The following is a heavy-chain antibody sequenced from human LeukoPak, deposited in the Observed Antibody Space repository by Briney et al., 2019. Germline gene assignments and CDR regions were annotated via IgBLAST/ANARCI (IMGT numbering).Heavy chain of an antibody. D-gene: IGHD3-3*01. CDR2: ISGSGDDT. CDR3: AKFIRDYDFWSGSYRAQWFDP. J-gene: IGHJ5*02. V-gene: IGHV3-23*01. Sequence: GGSLRLSCAASGFTFSSYSMNWVRQAPGKGLEWVSTISGSGDDTYYADSVKGRFTISRDNPKGTLYLQMSSLRAEDRAIYFCAKFIRDYDFWSGSYRAQWFDPWGQGTLVTVSS. CDR1: GFTFSSYS.